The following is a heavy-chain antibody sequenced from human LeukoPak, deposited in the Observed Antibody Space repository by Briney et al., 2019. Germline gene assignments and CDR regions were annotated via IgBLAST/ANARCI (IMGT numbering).Heavy chain of an antibody. J-gene: IGHJ6*02. CDR1: GASINSYFW. Sequence: TLSLTCTVSGASINSYFWSWIRQPPGKALEWLALIYWNDDKRYSPSLKSRLTITKDTSKNQVVLTMTNMDPVDTATYYCAHTHNGNYYYYGMDVWGQGTTVTVSS. CDR3: AHTHNGNYYYYGMDV. CDR2: IYWNDDK. V-gene: IGHV2-5*01. D-gene: IGHD1-14*01.